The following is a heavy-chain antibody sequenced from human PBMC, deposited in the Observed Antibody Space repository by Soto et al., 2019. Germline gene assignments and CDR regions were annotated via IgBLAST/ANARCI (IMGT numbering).Heavy chain of an antibody. D-gene: IGHD3-16*02. CDR2: ISGSGDSK. CDR1: GFTFSSYA. CDR3: ARIPFDHVWGTDRYSPNFDY. J-gene: IGHJ4*02. Sequence: EVQLLESGGGLVQQGGSLRLSCAASGFTFSSYALSWVRQGPGKGLEWVSGISGSGDSKHYSDSLKGRFTISRDNSKNTLFLQMNSLRAEDTAVYYCARIPFDHVWGTDRYSPNFDYWGQGTQVTFSS. V-gene: IGHV3-23*01.